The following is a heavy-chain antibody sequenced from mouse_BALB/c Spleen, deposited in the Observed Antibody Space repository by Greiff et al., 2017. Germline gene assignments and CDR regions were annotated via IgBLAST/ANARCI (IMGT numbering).Heavy chain of an antibody. CDR1: GYSITSDYA. CDR2: ISYSGST. V-gene: IGHV3-2*02. J-gene: IGHJ2*01. Sequence: EVQLQQSGPGLVKPSQSLSLTCTVTGYSITSDYAWNWIRQFPGNKLEWMGYISYSGSTSYNPSLKSRISITRDTSKNQFFLQLNSVTTEDTATYYCARLNYYGSSYYFDYWGQGTTLTVSS. CDR3: ARLNYYGSSYYFDY. D-gene: IGHD1-1*01.